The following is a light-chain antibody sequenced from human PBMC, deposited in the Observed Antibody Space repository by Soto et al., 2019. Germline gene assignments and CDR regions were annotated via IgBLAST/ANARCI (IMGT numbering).Light chain of an antibody. CDR2: DVS. CDR1: QTFSSH. CDR3: QQRSNWPPVIT. J-gene: IGKJ5*01. V-gene: IGKV3-11*01. Sequence: EIVLTQSPATLSLSPGERATLSCRASQTFSSHLAWYQQKPGQAPRLLIYDVSKRATGIPARFSGRWSGTDFTLTISSLEPEDFAVYYCQQRSNWPPVITFGQGTRLEIK.